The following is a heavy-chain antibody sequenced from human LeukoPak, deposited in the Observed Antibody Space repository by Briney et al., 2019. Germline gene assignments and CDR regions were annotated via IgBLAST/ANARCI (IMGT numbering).Heavy chain of an antibody. CDR3: ARVSRRRATAGLVDS. D-gene: IGHD6-25*01. J-gene: IGHJ5*01. CDR2: ISSSSSYT. V-gene: IGHV3-11*05. CDR1: GFTFSDYY. Sequence: KTGGSLRLSCEASGFTFSDYYMSWIRQAPGKGLEWVSYISSSSSYTNYADSVKGRFTISRDNPKNSLYLQMNSLRAEDTAVYYCARVSRRRATAGLVDSWARGPLATV.